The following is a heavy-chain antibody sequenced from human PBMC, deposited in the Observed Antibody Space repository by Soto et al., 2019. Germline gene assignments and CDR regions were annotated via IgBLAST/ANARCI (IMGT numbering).Heavy chain of an antibody. CDR1: GFTFTDYA. CDR3: AKDPKAGPPYYFGY. V-gene: IGHV3-23*01. CDR2: IDASGGYT. Sequence: EVQLLESGGGLLQPGRSLRLSCAASGFTFTDYAMSWVRQAPGKGLEWVSLIDASGGYTYYADSVKGRFTISRDNSRNRLYLQLNSLRAEDTAVYYCAKDPKAGPPYYFGYWGQGSLVTVSS. J-gene: IGHJ4*02. D-gene: IGHD6-13*01.